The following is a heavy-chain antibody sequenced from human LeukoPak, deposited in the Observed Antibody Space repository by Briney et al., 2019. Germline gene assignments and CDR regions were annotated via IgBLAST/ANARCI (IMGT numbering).Heavy chain of an antibody. CDR1: GFTFSSYE. CDR3: ARGLRYFDWSP. V-gene: IGHV3-48*03. D-gene: IGHD3-9*01. CDR2: ISSSGSTI. J-gene: IGHJ4*02. Sequence: GGSLRLSCAASGFTFSSYEMNWVRQAPGKGLEWVSYISSSGSTIYYADSVTGRFTISRDNAKNSLYLQMNSLRAEDTAVYYCARGLRYFDWSPGGQGTLVTVSS.